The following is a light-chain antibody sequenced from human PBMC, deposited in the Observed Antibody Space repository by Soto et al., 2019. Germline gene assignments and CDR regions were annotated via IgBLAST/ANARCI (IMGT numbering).Light chain of an antibody. CDR1: QSVSSY. J-gene: IGKJ3*01. Sequence: EIVLTPSPATLSLSPGERATLSCRASQSVSSYLAWYQQKPGQAPRLLIYDASNRATGIPARFSGSGSGTDFTLTIISLEPEDFAVYYCQQRSNWLFTFGPGTKVDIK. CDR2: DAS. CDR3: QQRSNWLFT. V-gene: IGKV3-11*01.